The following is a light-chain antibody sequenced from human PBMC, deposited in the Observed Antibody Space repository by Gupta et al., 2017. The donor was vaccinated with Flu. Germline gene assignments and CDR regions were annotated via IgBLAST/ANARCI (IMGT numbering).Light chain of an antibody. CDR2: GAS. Sequence: IVMTQSPATLSVSPGERATLSCRASQSVSSNLAWYQQKPGQAPRLLIYGASTRATGIPARFSGSGSGTEFTLTISSLQSEDLAVYYCQQYNKWPRTFGQGTKVEIK. J-gene: IGKJ1*01. CDR1: QSVSSN. CDR3: QQYNKWPRT. V-gene: IGKV3-15*01.